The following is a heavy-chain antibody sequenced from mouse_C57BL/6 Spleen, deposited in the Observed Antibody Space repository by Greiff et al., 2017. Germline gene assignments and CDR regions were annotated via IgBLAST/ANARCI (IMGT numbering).Heavy chain of an antibody. V-gene: IGHV1-50*01. CDR1: GYTFTSYW. Sequence: QVQLQQPGAELVKPGASVKLSCKASGYTFTSYWMQWVKQRPGQGLEWIGEIDPSDSYTNYNQKFKGKATLTVDPSSSTAYMQLSSLTSEDSAVYYCARSGSKYVGWYFDVWGTGTTVTVSS. CDR3: ARSGSKYVGWYFDV. CDR2: IDPSDSYT. D-gene: IGHD2-5*01. J-gene: IGHJ1*03.